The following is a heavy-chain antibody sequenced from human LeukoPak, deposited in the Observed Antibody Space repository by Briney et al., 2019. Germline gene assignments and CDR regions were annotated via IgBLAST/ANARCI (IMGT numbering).Heavy chain of an antibody. J-gene: IGHJ6*03. V-gene: IGHV3-21*01. CDR3: ARESPTPLNNYYYYFYMDV. CDR1: GFTFSSYS. Sequence: GGSLRLSCAASGFTFSSYSMNWVRQAPGKGLEWVSSISSSSSYIYYADSVKGRFTISRDNAKNSLYLQMNSLRAEDTAVYYCARESPTPLNNYYYYFYMDVWGKGTTVTVSS. CDR2: ISSSSSYI.